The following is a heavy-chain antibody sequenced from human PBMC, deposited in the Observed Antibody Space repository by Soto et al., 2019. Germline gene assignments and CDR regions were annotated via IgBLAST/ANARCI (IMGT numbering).Heavy chain of an antibody. V-gene: IGHV3-74*01. J-gene: IGHJ6*02. D-gene: IGHD4-4*01. CDR1: GFTFTNYW. CDR2: INGDGSNA. CDR3: ARGIQYRYGMDV. Sequence: EVQVLESGGTLVQPEGSLRLSCAASGFTFTNYWMHWVRQAPGKGLVWVSRINGDGSNAFYADSVKGRFTISRDKAKNTVYLQMNSLRAEDTAIYYWARGIQYRYGMDVWGQGTTVTVSS.